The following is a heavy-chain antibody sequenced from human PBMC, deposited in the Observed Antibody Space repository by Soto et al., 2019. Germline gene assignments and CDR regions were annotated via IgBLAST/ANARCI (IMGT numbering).Heavy chain of an antibody. CDR1: GFSLSTSGVG. Sequence: QITLKESGPTLAKPTQTLTLTCTFSGFSLSTSGVGVGWIRQPPGKALEWLALIYWDDDKRYSPSLKSRLTITKDTSKNQVVLTMTNMDPVDTATYYCALLGRVVTRSWYFDLWGRGTLVTVSS. CDR3: ALLGRVVTRSWYFDL. D-gene: IGHD2-21*02. CDR2: IYWDDDK. J-gene: IGHJ2*01. V-gene: IGHV2-5*02.